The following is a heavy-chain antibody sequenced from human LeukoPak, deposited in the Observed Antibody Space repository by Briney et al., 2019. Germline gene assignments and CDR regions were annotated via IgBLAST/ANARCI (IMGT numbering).Heavy chain of an antibody. CDR1: GGSFSDYY. J-gene: IGHJ4*02. CDR2: INHSGST. Sequence: PSETLSLTCAVYGGSFSDYYWGWIRHPPGKGLEWIGEINHSGSTNYNPSLKSRVTISVDTSKNQFSLKLSSVTAADTAVYYCARAAPSIAAAVDYWGQGTLVTVSS. CDR3: ARAAPSIAAAVDY. V-gene: IGHV4-34*01. D-gene: IGHD6-6*01.